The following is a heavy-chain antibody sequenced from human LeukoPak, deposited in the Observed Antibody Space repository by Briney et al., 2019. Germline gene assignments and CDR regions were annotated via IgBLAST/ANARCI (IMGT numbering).Heavy chain of an antibody. CDR2: INPNSGGT. J-gene: IGHJ5*02. D-gene: IGHD3-22*01. Sequence: ASVKVSCKASGYTFTGYYMHWVRQAPGQGLEWMGWINPNSGGTNYAQKFQGRVTMTRDTSISTAYMELSRLRSDDTAVYYCARFYDSSGCYSSWGQGTLVTVSS. CDR1: GYTFTGYY. CDR3: ARFYDSSGCYSS. V-gene: IGHV1-2*02.